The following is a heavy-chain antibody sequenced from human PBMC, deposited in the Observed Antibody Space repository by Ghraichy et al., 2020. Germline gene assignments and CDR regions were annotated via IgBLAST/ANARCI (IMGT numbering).Heavy chain of an antibody. CDR3: AKDRIRYYDFWSGYYTDYYYGMDV. CDR1: GFTFSSYA. Sequence: GGSLRLSCAASGFTFSSYAMSWVRQAPGKGLEWVSAISGSGGSTYYADSVKGRFTISRDNSKNTLYLQMNSLRAEDTAVYYCAKDRIRYYDFWSGYYTDYYYGMDVSGQGTTVTVSS. CDR2: ISGSGGST. J-gene: IGHJ6*02. D-gene: IGHD3-3*01. V-gene: IGHV3-23*01.